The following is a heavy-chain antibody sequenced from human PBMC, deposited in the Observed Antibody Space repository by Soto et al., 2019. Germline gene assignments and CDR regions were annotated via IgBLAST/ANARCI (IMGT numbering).Heavy chain of an antibody. Sequence: GWSLRLSCAASGFTFSSYGMHWVRQAPGKGLEWVAVIWYDGSNKYYADSVKGRFTISRDNSKNTLYLQMNSLRAEDTAVYYCARDRYCSGGSCYYFDYWGQGTLVTVSS. CDR3: ARDRYCSGGSCYYFDY. J-gene: IGHJ4*02. CDR1: GFTFSSYG. V-gene: IGHV3-33*08. CDR2: IWYDGSNK. D-gene: IGHD2-15*01.